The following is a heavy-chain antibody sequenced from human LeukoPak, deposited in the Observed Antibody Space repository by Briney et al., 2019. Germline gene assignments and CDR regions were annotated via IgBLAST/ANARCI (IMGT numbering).Heavy chain of an antibody. J-gene: IGHJ4*02. V-gene: IGHV4-61*02. CDR3: AASESSALFDY. CDR1: GGSISSGSYY. CDR2: IYTSGST. Sequence: SETLSLTCTVSGGSISSGSYYWRWIRQPAGKGLEWIGRIYTSGSTNYNPSLKSRVSISVDTSKNQLSLKLSSVTAADTAVYYCAASESSALFDYWGQGTVVTVSS.